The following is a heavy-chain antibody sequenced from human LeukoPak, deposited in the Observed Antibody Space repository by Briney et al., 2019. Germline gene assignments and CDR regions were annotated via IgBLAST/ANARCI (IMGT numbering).Heavy chain of an antibody. CDR2: SNAGNGNT. V-gene: IGHV1-3*02. CDR3: ARGRRWTWIQLWLFDY. D-gene: IGHD5-18*01. Sequence: ASVKVSCTASGYTFTSYAMHWVRQAPGQRLEWMGWSNAGNGNTKYSQEFQGRVTITRDTSASTAYMELSSLRSEDTAVYYCARGRRWTWIQLWLFDYWGQGTLVTVSS. CDR1: GYTFTSYA. J-gene: IGHJ4*02.